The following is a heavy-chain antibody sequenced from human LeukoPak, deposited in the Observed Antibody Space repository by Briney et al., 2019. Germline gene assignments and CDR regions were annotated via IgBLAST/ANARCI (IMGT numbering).Heavy chain of an antibody. CDR1: GFTFSSHG. CDR2: IKSKINGGTT. CDR3: TPELGAADSSDI. D-gene: IGHD1-26*01. Sequence: GGSLRLSCAASGFTFSSHGMSWVRQAPGKGLEWVGRIKSKINGGTTDYAAPVKGRFIISRDDSKNTLYLQMNSLKTEDTAVYHCTPELGAADSSDIWGQGTMVTVSS. V-gene: IGHV3-15*01. J-gene: IGHJ3*02.